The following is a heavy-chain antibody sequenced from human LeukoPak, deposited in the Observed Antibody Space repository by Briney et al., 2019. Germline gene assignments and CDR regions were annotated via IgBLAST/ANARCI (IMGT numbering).Heavy chain of an antibody. Sequence: GGSLRLSCAASGFTFSSYAMSWVRQAPGKGLEWVSAISGSGGSTYYADSVKGRFTISRDNSKNTLYLQMNSLRAEDTAVYYCAKHQYYDTSGFPTSLDSWGQGTLVTVSS. D-gene: IGHD3-22*01. CDR1: GFTFSSYA. J-gene: IGHJ4*02. CDR2: ISGSGGST. V-gene: IGHV3-23*01. CDR3: AKHQYYDTSGFPTSLDS.